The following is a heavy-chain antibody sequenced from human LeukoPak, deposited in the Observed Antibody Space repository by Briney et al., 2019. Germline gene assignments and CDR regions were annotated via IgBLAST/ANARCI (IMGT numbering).Heavy chain of an antibody. CDR3: ARLINYYDSSGYDY. CDR1: GFTFSMYG. Sequence: PGGSLRLSCAASGFTFSMYGMHWVRQAPGKGLEWVAIIRFDGSKIYYADSVKGRFTISRDNSKNTLYLQMNSLRAEDTAVYYCARLINYYDSSGYDYWGQGTLVTVSS. CDR2: IRFDGSKI. V-gene: IGHV3-30*02. D-gene: IGHD3-22*01. J-gene: IGHJ4*02.